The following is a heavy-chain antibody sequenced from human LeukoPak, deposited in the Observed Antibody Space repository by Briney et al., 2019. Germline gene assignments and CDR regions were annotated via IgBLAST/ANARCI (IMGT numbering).Heavy chain of an antibody. CDR1: GGSFSGYY. J-gene: IGHJ4*02. CDR3: ARVKAAGKLDY. CDR2: INHSGST. D-gene: IGHD6-13*01. V-gene: IGHV4-34*01. Sequence: QTSETLSLTCAVYGGSFSGYYWSWIRQPPGKGLEWIGEINHSGSTNYNPSLKSRVTISVDTSKNQFSLKLSSVTAADTAVYYCARVKAAGKLDYWGQGTLVTVSS.